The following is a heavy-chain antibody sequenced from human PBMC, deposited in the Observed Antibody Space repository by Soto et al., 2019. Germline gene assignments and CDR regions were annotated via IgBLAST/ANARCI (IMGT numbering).Heavy chain of an antibody. V-gene: IGHV4-31*11. CDR3: ARYKSDRERARPSFLAY. D-gene: IGHD1-20*01. CDR1: RGTITGLGCC. Sequence: PLCVTTGVSRGTITGLGCCRSWIQQHPGMCLEWIADIYNSGSTLYNLSLKSRVSIFLETSNNQFSLKLTSVTSADTAVYYCARYKSDRERARPSFLAYWVQGTLVTVSS. CDR2: IYNSGST. J-gene: IGHJ4*02.